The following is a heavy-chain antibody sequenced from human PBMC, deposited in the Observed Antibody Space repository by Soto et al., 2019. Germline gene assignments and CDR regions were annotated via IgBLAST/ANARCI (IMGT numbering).Heavy chain of an antibody. CDR3: ANGRATYGLLTHDY. D-gene: IGHD3-10*01. V-gene: IGHV3-23*01. CDR1: GFSFINYA. Sequence: EVHLLESGGGLVQPGGSLRLSCAASGFSFINYAMSWVRQAPGKGLEWISTLTGSSSNIYYADSVKGRFAISRDNSRNTLYLQMNSLTAEDTAVYYCANGRATYGLLTHDYWGQGTLVTVSS. J-gene: IGHJ4*02. CDR2: LTGSSSNI.